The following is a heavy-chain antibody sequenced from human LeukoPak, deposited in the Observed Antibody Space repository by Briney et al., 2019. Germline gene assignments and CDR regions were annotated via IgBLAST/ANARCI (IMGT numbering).Heavy chain of an antibody. CDR3: ARETSKYYYDNKPFDI. V-gene: IGHV4-31*03. CDR2: VYYSGST. D-gene: IGHD3-22*01. Sequence: PSETLSLTCTVSSGSINSGGYYWSWIRQHPGKGLERVGYVYYSGSTNYNPSLKSRSSISVDTSKNQFSLKLSSVTAADTAVYYCARETSKYYYDNKPFDIWGQGTMVTVSS. CDR1: SGSINSGGYY. J-gene: IGHJ3*02.